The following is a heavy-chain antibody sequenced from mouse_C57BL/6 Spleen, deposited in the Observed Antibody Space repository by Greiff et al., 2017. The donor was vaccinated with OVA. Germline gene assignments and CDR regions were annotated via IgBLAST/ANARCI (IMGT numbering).Heavy chain of an antibody. J-gene: IGHJ2*01. Sequence: EVKLVESGGGLVKPGGSLKLSCAASGFTFSSYAMSWVRQTPEKRLEWVATISDGGSYTYYPDNVKGRFTISRDNAKNNLYLQMSHLKSEDTAMYYCARDNGSRGYFDYWGQGTTLTVSS. CDR2: ISDGGSYT. CDR3: ARDNGSRGYFDY. V-gene: IGHV5-4*01. CDR1: GFTFSSYA. D-gene: IGHD1-1*01.